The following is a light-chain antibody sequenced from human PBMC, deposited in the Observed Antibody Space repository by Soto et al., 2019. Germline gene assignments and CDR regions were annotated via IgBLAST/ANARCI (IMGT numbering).Light chain of an antibody. CDR3: AVWDDSLNGPV. Sequence: QSVLTQPPSASGTPGQRVTISCSGSSSNIGRCTVNWYHQLPGTAPKLLIYSNDQRPSGVPDRFSGSKSGTSASLAISGLQSEDEADYFCAVWDDSLNGPVFGGGTKLTVL. CDR1: SSNIGRCT. J-gene: IGLJ2*01. CDR2: SND. V-gene: IGLV1-44*01.